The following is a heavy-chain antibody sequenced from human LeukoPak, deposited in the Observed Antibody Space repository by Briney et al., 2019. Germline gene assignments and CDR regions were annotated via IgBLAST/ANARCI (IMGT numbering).Heavy chain of an antibody. V-gene: IGHV3-48*03. CDR1: GFSFSSYE. CDR2: ISSSGRPI. J-gene: IGHJ4*02. CDR3: AGVPMSRSYIDS. D-gene: IGHD6-6*01. Sequence: PGGSLRPSCAASGFSFSSYEVNWVRQAPGKGLEWVSYISSSGRPIYYADSVKGRFTISRDNAKNSLYLHMSSLRAGDTAVYYCAGVPMSRSYIDSWGQGTLVTVSS.